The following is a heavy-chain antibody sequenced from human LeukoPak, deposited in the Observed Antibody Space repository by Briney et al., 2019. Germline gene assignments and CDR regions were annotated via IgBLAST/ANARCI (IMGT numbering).Heavy chain of an antibody. CDR3: ARDSPLGYCSSTSCYTGAFDY. CDR2: ISSSGSTM. J-gene: IGHJ4*02. D-gene: IGHD2-2*02. V-gene: IGHV3-48*03. Sequence: GGSLRLSCAASGFTFSSYEMNWVRQAPGKGLEWISYISSSGSTMYYADSVKGRFTISRDNSKNTLYLQMNSLRAEDTAVYYCARDSPLGYCSSTSCYTGAFDYWGQGTLVTVSS. CDR1: GFTFSSYE.